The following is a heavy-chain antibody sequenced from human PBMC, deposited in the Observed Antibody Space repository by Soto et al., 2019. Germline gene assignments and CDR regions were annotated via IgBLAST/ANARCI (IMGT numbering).Heavy chain of an antibody. D-gene: IGHD3-10*01. CDR3: VGTIYGSGSYH. CDR1: GFIFSTYS. CDR2: ISSSSSFI. Sequence: PGGSLRLSCAASGFIFSTYSMSWVRQAPGKGLEWVSSISSSSSFIYYADSMKGRFTISRDNAKNALSLQMNSLRAEDTAVYYCVGTIYGSGSYHWGQGTLVTVSS. V-gene: IGHV3-21*01. J-gene: IGHJ5*02.